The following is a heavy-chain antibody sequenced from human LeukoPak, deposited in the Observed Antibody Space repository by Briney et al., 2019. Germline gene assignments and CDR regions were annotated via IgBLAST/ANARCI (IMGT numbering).Heavy chain of an antibody. D-gene: IGHD3-10*01. J-gene: IGHJ5*02. Sequence: GASVKVSCKASGGTFSSYAISWVRQAPGQGLEWMGGIIPIFGTANYAQKFQGRVTITADESTSTAYMELSSLRSEHTAVYYCATLYYYGSGRFDPWGQGTLVTVSS. CDR1: GGTFSSYA. CDR2: IIPIFGTA. V-gene: IGHV1-69*13. CDR3: ATLYYYGSGRFDP.